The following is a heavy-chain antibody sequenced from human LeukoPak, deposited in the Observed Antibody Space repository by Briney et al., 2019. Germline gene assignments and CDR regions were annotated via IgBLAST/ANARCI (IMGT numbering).Heavy chain of an antibody. J-gene: IGHJ2*01. CDR2: MNPNSGNT. V-gene: IGHV1-8*01. CDR1: GYTFTSYD. CDR3: ARGIPDLGYCSGGSCPTYYWYFDL. Sequence: RASVKVSRKASGYTFTSYDINWVRQATGQGLEWMGWMNPNSGNTGYAQKFQGRVTMTRNTSISTAYMELSSLRSEDTAVYYCARGIPDLGYCSGGSCPTYYWYFDLWGRGTLVTVSS. D-gene: IGHD2-15*01.